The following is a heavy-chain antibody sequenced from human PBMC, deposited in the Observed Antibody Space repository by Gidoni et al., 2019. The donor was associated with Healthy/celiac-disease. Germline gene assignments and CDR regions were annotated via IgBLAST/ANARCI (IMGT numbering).Heavy chain of an antibody. V-gene: IGHV3-30*18. CDR3: AKIAAAGNVYYYYGMDV. CDR2: ISYDGSNK. Sequence: QVQLVESGGGVVQPGRSLRLSCAASGFTFSSYGMHWVRQAPGKGLEWVAVISYDGSNKYYADSVKGRFTISRDNSKNTLYLQMNSLRAEDTAVYYCAKIAAAGNVYYYYGMDVWGQGTTVTVSS. CDR1: GFTFSSYG. J-gene: IGHJ6*02. D-gene: IGHD6-13*01.